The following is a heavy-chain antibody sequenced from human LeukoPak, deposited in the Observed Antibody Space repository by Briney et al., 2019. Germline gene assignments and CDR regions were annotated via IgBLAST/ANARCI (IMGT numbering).Heavy chain of an antibody. CDR3: ANIIVVVAATPPVDY. D-gene: IGHD2-15*01. V-gene: IGHV3-23*01. J-gene: IGHJ4*02. CDR1: GCTFSSYA. CDR2: ISGSGGST. Sequence: GGSLRLSCAASGCTFSSYAMSWVRQAPGKGLEWVSAISGSGGSTYYADSVKGRFTISRDNSKVTLYLQMNRRRPEDTSLYYCANIIVVVAATPPVDYWGQGTLVTVSS.